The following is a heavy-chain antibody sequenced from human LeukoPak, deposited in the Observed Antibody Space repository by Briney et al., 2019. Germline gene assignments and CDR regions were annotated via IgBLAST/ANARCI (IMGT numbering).Heavy chain of an antibody. V-gene: IGHV3-21*01. CDR1: VFTFSIFS. CDR2: ISTSSSYI. Sequence: DPGVSLRLSCTASVFTFSIFSMNCLRQAPGKGLEGVSSISTSSSYIYYADSVKGRFTISRDNARKSLYLQMNSLRAEETAVYYCERGASVVAGSDNALDIWGQGTMVTVSS. J-gene: IGHJ3*02. CDR3: ERGASVVAGSDNALDI. D-gene: IGHD6-19*01.